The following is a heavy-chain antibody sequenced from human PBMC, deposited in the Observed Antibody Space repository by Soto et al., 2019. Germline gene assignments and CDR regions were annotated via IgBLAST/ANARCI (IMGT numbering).Heavy chain of an antibody. J-gene: IGHJ5*02. V-gene: IGHV3-30-3*01. CDR2: ISYDGSNK. CDR3: ARDGVVVTAGDLWFDP. Sequence: QVQLVESGGGVVQPGRSLRLSCAASGFTFSSYAMHWVRQAPGKGLEWVAVISYDGSNKYYADSVKGRFTISRDNSKNTLYLQMNSLRAEDTAVYYWARDGVVVTAGDLWFDPWGQGTLVTVSS. D-gene: IGHD2-21*02. CDR1: GFTFSSYA.